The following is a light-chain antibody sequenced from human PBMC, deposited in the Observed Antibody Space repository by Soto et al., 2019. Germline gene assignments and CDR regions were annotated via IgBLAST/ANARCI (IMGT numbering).Light chain of an antibody. V-gene: IGKV1-5*03. CDR1: QSISTW. CDR2: KAS. J-gene: IGKJ4*01. Sequence: DIQMTQSPSTLSASVGDRVTITCRASQSISTWLAWYQQKPGKAPKLLIYKASSLESGVPSRVRGSGSGTEFTLIISSRQPYDFATYYCQQYNTYPLTFGGGTTVEMK. CDR3: QQYNTYPLT.